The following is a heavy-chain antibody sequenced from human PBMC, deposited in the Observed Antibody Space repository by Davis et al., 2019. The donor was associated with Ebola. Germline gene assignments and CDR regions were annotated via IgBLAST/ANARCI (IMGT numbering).Heavy chain of an antibody. CDR2: INAGNGNT. CDR1: GYTFTSYA. D-gene: IGHD3-22*01. J-gene: IGHJ6*02. CDR3: ARDQYYYDSSGYHIGMDV. V-gene: IGHV1-3*01. Sequence: AASVKVSCKASGYTFTSYAMHWVRQAPGQRLEWMGWINAGNGNTKYSQKFQGRVTITRDTSASTAYMELSSLRSEDTAVYYCARDQYYYDSSGYHIGMDVWGQGTTVTVSS.